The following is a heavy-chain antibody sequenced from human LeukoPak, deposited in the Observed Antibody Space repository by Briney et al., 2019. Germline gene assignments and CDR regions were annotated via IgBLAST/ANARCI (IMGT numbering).Heavy chain of an antibody. D-gene: IGHD3-3*01. CDR3: AKGYDFYFDY. V-gene: IGHV3-30*02. CDR1: GLTFTSYG. Sequence: GGSLRLSCVVSGLTFTSYGIHWVRQAPGKGLEWVAFIRYDGTNKYYADSVKGRFTISRDNSKNTLYLQMNSLRAEDTAVYYCAKGYDFYFDYWGQGALVTVSS. CDR2: IRYDGTNK. J-gene: IGHJ4*02.